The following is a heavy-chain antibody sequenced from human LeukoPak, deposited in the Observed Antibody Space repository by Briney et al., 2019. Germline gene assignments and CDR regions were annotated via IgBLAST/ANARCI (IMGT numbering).Heavy chain of an antibody. CDR3: AKSGLAADGQRGYFDY. V-gene: IGHV3-30*18. D-gene: IGHD6-13*01. Sequence: GGSLRLSCVASGFTFSIYGMHWVRQAPGKGLEWVAVISSDGSNKYYADSVKGRFTISRDDSKNTLYLQVNSLRADDTAMYYCAKSGLAADGQRGYFDYWGQGTLVTVSS. CDR1: GFTFSIYG. CDR2: ISSDGSNK. J-gene: IGHJ4*02.